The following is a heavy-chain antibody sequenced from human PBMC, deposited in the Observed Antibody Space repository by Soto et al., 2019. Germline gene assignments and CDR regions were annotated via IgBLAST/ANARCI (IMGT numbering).Heavy chain of an antibody. CDR3: ARDLGGPDY. CDR2: LSSDGFGA. V-gene: IGHV3-74*03. CDR1: GFSLSPYW. D-gene: IGHD3-16*01. J-gene: IGHJ4*02. Sequence: PGGSLRLFCAASGFSLSPYWMHWVRQAPGRGLEWVSRLSSDGFGAAYADSMKGRFFISRDIARNTLFLQMNSLRADDTAVYYCARDLGGPDYWGRGTSVTVSS.